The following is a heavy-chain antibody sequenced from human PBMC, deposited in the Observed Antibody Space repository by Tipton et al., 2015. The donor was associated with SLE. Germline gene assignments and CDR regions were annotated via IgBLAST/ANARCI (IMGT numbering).Heavy chain of an antibody. Sequence: SLRLSCAASGFTFSSYWMGWVRQAPGKGLEWVANIKPDGIGQYYVNSVEGRFTVSRDNAKNSLFLQMNTLRAEDTAVYYCARHSDTTFDYWGQGTLVTVSS. CDR3: ARHSDTTFDY. V-gene: IGHV3-7*01. CDR1: GFTFSSYW. J-gene: IGHJ4*02. D-gene: IGHD1-14*01. CDR2: IKPDGIGQ.